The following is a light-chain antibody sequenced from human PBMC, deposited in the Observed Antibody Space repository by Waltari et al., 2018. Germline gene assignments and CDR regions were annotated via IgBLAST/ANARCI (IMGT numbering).Light chain of an antibody. Sequence: QSALTQPRSVSGSPGQSVTISCIGTSTDVGAYDSVSWYQQHPGKAPKLMVYDVDNRPSGVPERFSGSKSGTTASLTISGLQTEDEAEFYCCSYAGNNILSFGGGTKLTVL. J-gene: IGLJ2*01. CDR3: CSYAGNNILS. V-gene: IGLV2-11*01. CDR2: DVD. CDR1: STDVGAYDS.